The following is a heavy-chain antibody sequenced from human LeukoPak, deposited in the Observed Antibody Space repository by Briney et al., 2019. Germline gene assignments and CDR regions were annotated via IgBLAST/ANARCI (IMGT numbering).Heavy chain of an antibody. CDR1: GFTISSNY. J-gene: IGHJ4*02. D-gene: IGHD1-1*01. CDR3: ARGTTGTTPY. Sequence: PGGSLRLSCAASGFTISSNYMTWVRQAPGKGLEWVSVLYDDGSTYYADSVMGRITISRDTSKNTLYLQMNSLRAEDTAVYYCARGTTGTTPYWGQGTLVTVSS. CDR2: LYDDGST. V-gene: IGHV3-66*01.